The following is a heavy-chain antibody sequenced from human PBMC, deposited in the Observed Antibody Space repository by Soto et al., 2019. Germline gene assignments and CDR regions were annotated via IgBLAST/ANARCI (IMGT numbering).Heavy chain of an antibody. CDR3: ARGVWIQLWLGYYYGMDV. CDR2: IIPIFGTA. D-gene: IGHD5-18*01. J-gene: IGHJ6*02. Sequence: QVQLVQSGAEVKKPGSSVKVSCKASGGTFSSYAISWVRQAPGQGLEWMGGIIPIFGTANYAQKFQGRVTITADESTSTAYMELSSLRSEDTAVYYCARGVWIQLWLGYYYGMDVWGQGTTVTVSS. CDR1: GGTFSSYA. V-gene: IGHV1-69*12.